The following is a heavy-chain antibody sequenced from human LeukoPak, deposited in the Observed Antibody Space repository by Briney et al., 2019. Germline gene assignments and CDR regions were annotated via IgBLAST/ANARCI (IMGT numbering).Heavy chain of an antibody. D-gene: IGHD3-16*01. CDR1: GFTFSSYD. CDR3: AKDDDWGRYKH. V-gene: IGHV3-13*04. Sequence: GGSLRLSCAASGFTFSSYDMHWVRQATGKGLEWVSGIATAGDTYYPGSVKGRFTISRENAKNSLYLQMNRLRAGDTAVYYCAKDDDWGRYKHWGQGTLVTVSS. J-gene: IGHJ1*01. CDR2: IATAGDT.